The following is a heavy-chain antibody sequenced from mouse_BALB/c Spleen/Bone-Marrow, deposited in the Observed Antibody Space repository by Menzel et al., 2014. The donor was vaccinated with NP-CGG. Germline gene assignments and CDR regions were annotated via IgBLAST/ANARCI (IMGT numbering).Heavy chain of an antibody. CDR2: INTNGGNT. V-gene: IGHV5-6-3*01. CDR1: GFTFSSYG. Sequence: EVHLVESGGGLVQPRGSLELSCAASGFTFSSYGMSWVRQTPDKRLELVATINTNGGNTYYPDSVKGRFTISRDNAKNTLYLQMSSLKSEDTAMYYCARGLDYWGQGTTLTVSS. J-gene: IGHJ2*01. CDR3: ARGLDY.